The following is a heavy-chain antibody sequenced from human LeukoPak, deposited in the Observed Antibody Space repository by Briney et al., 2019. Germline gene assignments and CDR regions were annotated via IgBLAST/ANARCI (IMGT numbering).Heavy chain of an antibody. V-gene: IGHV5-51*01. CDR2: IYPGDSDT. J-gene: IGHJ4*02. Sequence: GESLKISCKGSGYSFTSYWIGWVRQMPGKGLEWMGIIYPGDSDTRYSPSFQGQVTISADKSISTAYLQWSSLKASDTAMYYCARPPPYSSGWSYFDSWGQGPLVTASS. D-gene: IGHD6-19*01. CDR3: ARPPPYSSGWSYFDS. CDR1: GYSFTSYW.